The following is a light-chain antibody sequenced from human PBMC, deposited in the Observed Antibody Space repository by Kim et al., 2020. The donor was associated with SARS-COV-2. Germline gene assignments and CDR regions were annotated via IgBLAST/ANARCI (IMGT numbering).Light chain of an antibody. J-gene: IGKJ5*01. Sequence: VAPGERASRSCRASQSVNSNLAWYQQRPGQAPRLLIYGASTRATGSPARFSGSGSGTEFTLTISSLQSEDFAVYYCQQYNNWPMTFGQGTRLEIK. CDR3: QQYNNWPMT. V-gene: IGKV3-15*01. CDR2: GAS. CDR1: QSVNSN.